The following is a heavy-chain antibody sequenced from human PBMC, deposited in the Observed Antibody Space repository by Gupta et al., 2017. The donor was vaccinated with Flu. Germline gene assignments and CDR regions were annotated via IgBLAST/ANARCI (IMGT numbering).Heavy chain of an antibody. CDR1: GFTFSSYA. J-gene: IGHJ4*02. Sequence: EVQLLESGGGLVQPGGSLRLSCAASGFTFSSYAMSWVRQAPGQGLEWVSAISGSGGSTYYADSVKGRFTISRDNSKNTLYLQMNSLRAEDTAVYYCAKSYRDYYGSGSYGYHFDYWGQGTLVTVSS. D-gene: IGHD3-10*01. CDR2: ISGSGGST. V-gene: IGHV3-23*01. CDR3: AKSYRDYYGSGSYGYHFDY.